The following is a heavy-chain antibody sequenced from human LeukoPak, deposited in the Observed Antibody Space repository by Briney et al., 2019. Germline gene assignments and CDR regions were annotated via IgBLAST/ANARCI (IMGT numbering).Heavy chain of an antibody. J-gene: IGHJ4*02. D-gene: IGHD6-19*01. Sequence: TGGSLRLSCAASGFTVSSNYMSWVRQAPGKGLEWVSVIYSGGSTYYADSVKGRFTISRDNSKNTLYLQMNSLRAEDTAVYYCARDGAVAVAGTHFDYWGQGTLVTVSS. CDR1: GFTVSSNY. V-gene: IGHV3-53*01. CDR3: ARDGAVAVAGTHFDY. CDR2: IYSGGST.